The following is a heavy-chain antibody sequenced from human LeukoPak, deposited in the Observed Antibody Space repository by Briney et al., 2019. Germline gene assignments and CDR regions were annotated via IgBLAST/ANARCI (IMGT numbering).Heavy chain of an antibody. CDR3: TKDITPGGADA. J-gene: IGHJ6*02. CDR2: FSLDTDRI. V-gene: IGHV3-9*01. CDR1: GFTLDRYA. Sequence: GGSLRLSCVASGFTLDRYAMHWVRQAPGKGLEWVAGFSLDTDRIDYADSVKGRFTVSKDDAKKTLYLQMNNLRTEDTALYFCTKDITPGGADAWGQGTTVTVSS. D-gene: IGHD3-10*01.